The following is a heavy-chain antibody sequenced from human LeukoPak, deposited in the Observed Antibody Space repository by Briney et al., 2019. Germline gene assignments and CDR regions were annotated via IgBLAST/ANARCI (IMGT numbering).Heavy chain of an antibody. CDR1: GVSISISRYY. CDR2: IYYSGST. Sequence: SDTLSLPCTVSGVSISISRYYGGSIRQPPGKGLEWIGSIYYSGSTCYNPSLKSRVTISVDTSKNQFSLKLSSVTAADTAVYYCARHGGYSYAADYWGQGTLVTVSS. J-gene: IGHJ4*02. D-gene: IGHD5-18*01. CDR3: ARHGGYSYAADY. V-gene: IGHV4-39*01.